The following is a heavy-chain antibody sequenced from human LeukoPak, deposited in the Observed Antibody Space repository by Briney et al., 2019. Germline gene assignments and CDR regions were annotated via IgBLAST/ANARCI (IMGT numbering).Heavy chain of an antibody. D-gene: IGHD7-27*01. V-gene: IGHV3-13*05. Sequence: GGSLRLSCAASGFTVRSYDMHWVRQVAGKGLEWVSAISTASNPHYAASVQGRFTIFRANAENSLYLQVNSLSAEDTAVYYCARELGIEGYWYFDLWGRGTLVTVSS. J-gene: IGHJ2*01. CDR2: ISTASNP. CDR1: GFTVRSYD. CDR3: ARELGIEGYWYFDL.